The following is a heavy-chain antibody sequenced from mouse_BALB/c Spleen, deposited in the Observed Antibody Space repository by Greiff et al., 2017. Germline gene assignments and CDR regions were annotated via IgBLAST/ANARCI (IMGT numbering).Heavy chain of an antibody. J-gene: IGHJ3*01. Sequence: VQLKESGPGLVKPSQSLSLTCTVTGYSITSDYAWNWIRQFPGNKLEWMGYISYSGSTSYNPSLKSRISITRDTSKNPFFLQLNSVTTEDTATYYCARGDRGNWFAYWGQGTLVTVSA. CDR1: GYSITSDYA. CDR2: ISYSGST. D-gene: IGHD2-1*01. V-gene: IGHV3-2*02. CDR3: ARGDRGNWFAY.